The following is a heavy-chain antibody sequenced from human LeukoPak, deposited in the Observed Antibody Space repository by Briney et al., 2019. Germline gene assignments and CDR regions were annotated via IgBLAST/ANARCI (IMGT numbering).Heavy chain of an antibody. CDR1: GFTVSSNY. J-gene: IGHJ4*02. V-gene: IGHV3-23*01. Sequence: GGSLRLSCAASGFTVSSNYMSWVRQAPGKGLEWVSAISGSGGSTYYADSVKGRFTISRDNSKNTLYLQMNSQRAEDTAVYYCANEGLEIAAAGSFDYWGQGTLVTVSP. CDR2: ISGSGGST. CDR3: ANEGLEIAAAGSFDY. D-gene: IGHD6-13*01.